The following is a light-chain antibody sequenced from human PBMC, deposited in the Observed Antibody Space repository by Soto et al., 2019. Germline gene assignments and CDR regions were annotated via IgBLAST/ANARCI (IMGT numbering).Light chain of an antibody. V-gene: IGKV1-39*01. CDR1: QSISTF. Sequence: DLQMTQSPSSLSVSVGDRVTITCRASQSISTFLHWYQQAPGKAPKLLIYASSNLQTGVPSRFSGSGSGRDFTLTISSLQPEDFATYYCQQSFSTPYTFGQGTKLEIK. CDR2: ASS. CDR3: QQSFSTPYT. J-gene: IGKJ2*01.